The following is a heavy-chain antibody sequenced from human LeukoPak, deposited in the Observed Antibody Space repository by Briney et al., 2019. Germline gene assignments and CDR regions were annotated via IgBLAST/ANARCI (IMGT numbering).Heavy chain of an antibody. Sequence: ASVKVSCKASGYTFTSNGISWVRQAPGQRLEWMGWINAGNGNTKYSQKFQGRVTITRDTSASTAYMELSSLRSEDTAVYYCARGTSYYDILTGYYPFDYWGQGTLVTVSS. J-gene: IGHJ4*02. CDR2: INAGNGNT. V-gene: IGHV1-3*01. CDR3: ARGTSYYDILTGYYPFDY. CDR1: GYTFTSNG. D-gene: IGHD3-9*01.